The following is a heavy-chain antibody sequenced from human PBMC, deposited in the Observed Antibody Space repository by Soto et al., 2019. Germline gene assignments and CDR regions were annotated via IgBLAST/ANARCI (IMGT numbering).Heavy chain of an antibody. Sequence: SETLSLTCAVYGGSFSGYYWSWIRQPPGKGLEWIGEINHSGSTNYNPSLKSRVTISVDTSKNQFSLKLSSVTAADTAVYYCASPSGITGSSRGAFDIWGQGTMVTVSS. CDR1: GGSFSGYY. D-gene: IGHD1-20*01. CDR2: INHSGST. CDR3: ASPSGITGSSRGAFDI. V-gene: IGHV4-34*01. J-gene: IGHJ3*02.